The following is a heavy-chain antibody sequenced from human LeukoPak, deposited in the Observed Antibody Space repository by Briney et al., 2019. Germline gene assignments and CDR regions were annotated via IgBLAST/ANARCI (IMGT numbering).Heavy chain of an antibody. CDR2: IRPHTGET. V-gene: IGHV1-18*01. J-gene: IGHJ4*02. CDR1: GYNFTSYG. CDR3: ARDRGGKGSAIFY. Sequence: ASVKVCCKASGYNFTSYGINWVRQAPGQGLEWMGWIRPHTGETNSAQRFQDSVTMTTDTSTTTAYMEQRSLRFDDTAVYYCARDRGGKGSAIFYWGEGSLVTVSS. D-gene: IGHD2-2*01.